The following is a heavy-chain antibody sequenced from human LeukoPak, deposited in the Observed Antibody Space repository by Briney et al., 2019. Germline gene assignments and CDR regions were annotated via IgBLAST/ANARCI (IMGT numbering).Heavy chain of an antibody. CDR2: INWNGGST. J-gene: IGHJ3*02. Sequence: GGSLRLSCAASGFTFDDYGMSWVRQAPGKGLEWVSGINWNGGSTGYADSVKGRFTISRDNAKNSLYLQMNSLRAEDTAVYYCASALFGGVAAAGDAFDIWGQGTMVTVSS. CDR3: ASALFGGVAAAGDAFDI. V-gene: IGHV3-20*04. D-gene: IGHD6-13*01. CDR1: GFTFDDYG.